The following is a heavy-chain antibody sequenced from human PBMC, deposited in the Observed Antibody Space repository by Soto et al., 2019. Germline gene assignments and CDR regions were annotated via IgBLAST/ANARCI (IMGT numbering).Heavy chain of an antibody. CDR2: IIPIFGTA. CDR1: GGTFSSYA. D-gene: IGHD5-18*01. Sequence: QVQLVQSGAEVKKPGSSVKVSCKASGGTFSSYAISWVRQAPGQGLEWMGGIIPIFGTANYAQKFQGSVTSTADASTSTAYMELSSLRSEDTAVYYCARLLHGYSPVFDYWGQGTLVTVSS. V-gene: IGHV1-69*12. CDR3: ARLLHGYSPVFDY. J-gene: IGHJ4*02.